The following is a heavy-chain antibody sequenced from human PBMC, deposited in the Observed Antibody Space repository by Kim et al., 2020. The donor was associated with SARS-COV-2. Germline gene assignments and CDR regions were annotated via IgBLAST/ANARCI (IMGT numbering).Heavy chain of an antibody. J-gene: IGHJ4*02. D-gene: IGHD3-3*01. CDR3: ARDGITIFGVVTYYFDY. V-gene: IGHV3-30*04. Sequence: GGSLRLSCAASGFTFSSYAMHWVRQAPGKGLEWVAVISYDGSNKYYVDSVKGRFTISRDNSKNTLYLQMNSLRAEDTAVYYCARDGITIFGVVTYYFDYWGQGTLVTVSS. CDR2: ISYDGSNK. CDR1: GFTFSSYA.